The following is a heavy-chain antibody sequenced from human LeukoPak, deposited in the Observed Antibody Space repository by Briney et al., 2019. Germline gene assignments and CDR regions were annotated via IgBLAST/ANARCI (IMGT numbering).Heavy chain of an antibody. D-gene: IGHD2-15*01. Sequence: ASVKVSCKASGYTFTSYAMHWVRQAPGQRLEWMGWINAGNGNTKYSQKFQGRVTITRDTSASTAYTELSSLRSEDTAVYYCARDQTPLPRYCSGGSCYYVPYYYYGMDVWGQGTTVTVSS. J-gene: IGHJ6*02. CDR3: ARDQTPLPRYCSGGSCYYVPYYYYGMDV. CDR2: INAGNGNT. V-gene: IGHV1-3*01. CDR1: GYTFTSYA.